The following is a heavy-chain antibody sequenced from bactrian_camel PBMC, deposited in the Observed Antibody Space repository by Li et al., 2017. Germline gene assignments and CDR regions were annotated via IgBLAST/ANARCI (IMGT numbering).Heavy chain of an antibody. V-gene: IGHV3S19*01. CDR3: ATDLGVVAGTSRFGY. Sequence: DVQLVESGGGLVQPGGSLRLSCVASGFTFGSNWIHWVRQAQGKGLEWVSSIFTGDGTTNSADSVKGRFAISRDNAKNTVYLQMNSLKSEDTALYYCATDLGVVAGTSRFGYWGQGTQVTVS. D-gene: IGHD6*01. CDR2: IFTGDGTT. CDR1: GFTFGSNW. J-gene: IGHJ6*01.